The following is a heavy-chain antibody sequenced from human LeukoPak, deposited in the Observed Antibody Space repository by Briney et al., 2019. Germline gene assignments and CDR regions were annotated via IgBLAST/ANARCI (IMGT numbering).Heavy chain of an antibody. J-gene: IGHJ6*04. CDR3: AELGITMIGGV. D-gene: IGHD3-10*02. CDR2: ISSSGSTI. V-gene: IGHV3-48*03. CDR1: GFTVSSNY. Sequence: GGSLRLSCAASGFTVSSNYMNWVRQAPGKGLKWVSYISSSGSTIYYADSVKGRFTISRDNAKNSLYLQMNSLRAEDTAVYYCAELGITMIGGVWGKGTTVTISS.